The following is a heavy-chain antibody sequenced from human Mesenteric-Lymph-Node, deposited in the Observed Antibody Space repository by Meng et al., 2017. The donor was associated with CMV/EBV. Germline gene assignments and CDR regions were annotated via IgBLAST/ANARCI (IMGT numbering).Heavy chain of an antibody. D-gene: IGHD1-26*01. CDR2: IRSKAYGGTT. V-gene: IGHV3-49*04. CDR3: TRVYGYYDAFDI. CDR1: GLTFGDYA. J-gene: IGHJ3*02. Sequence: GESLKISCTASGLTFGDYAMSWVRQAPGKGLEWVGFIRSKAYGGTTEYAASVKGRFTISRDDSKSIAYLQMNSLKTEDTAVYYCTRVYGYYDAFDIWGQGTMVTVS.